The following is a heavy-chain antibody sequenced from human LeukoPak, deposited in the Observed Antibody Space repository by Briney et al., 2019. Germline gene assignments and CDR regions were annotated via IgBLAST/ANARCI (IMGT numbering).Heavy chain of an antibody. D-gene: IGHD3-9*01. CDR2: ISSSGSTI. V-gene: IGHV3-11*04. Sequence: GGSLRLSCAASGFTFSDYYMSWIRQAPGKGLEWVSYISSSGSTIYYADSVKGRFTISRDNAKNSLYLQMNSLRAEDTAVYYCARAAGSYYDILTGYTYFDYWGQGTLVTVSS. J-gene: IGHJ4*02. CDR3: ARAAGSYYDILTGYTYFDY. CDR1: GFTFSDYY.